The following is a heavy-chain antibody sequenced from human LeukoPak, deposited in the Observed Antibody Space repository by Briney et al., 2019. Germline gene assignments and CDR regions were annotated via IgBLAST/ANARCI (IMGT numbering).Heavy chain of an antibody. CDR3: ARTYYYGSGSYYWLPTPPQGCFDP. D-gene: IGHD3-10*01. Sequence: SETLSLTCAVYGGSFSGYYWSWIRQPPGKGLEWIGEINHSGSTNYNPSLKSRVTISVDTSKNQFSLKLSSVTAADTAVYYCARTYYYGSGSYYWLPTPPQGCFDPWGQGTLVTVSS. V-gene: IGHV4-34*01. J-gene: IGHJ5*02. CDR2: INHSGST. CDR1: GGSFSGYY.